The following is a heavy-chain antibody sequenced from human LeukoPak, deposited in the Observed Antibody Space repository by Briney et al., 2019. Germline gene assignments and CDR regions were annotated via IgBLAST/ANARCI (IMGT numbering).Heavy chain of an antibody. CDR2: INPSGGNT. CDR3: ARDFRRTNSYDSSGYYYPAF. J-gene: IGHJ4*02. Sequence: ASVKVSCKASGYTFTTYYMHWVRQAPGQGLEWMEKINPSGGNTNYAQKFQGRVTMTRDMSTSTVYMELSSLRSEDTAVYYCARDFRRTNSYDSSGYYYPAFWGQGTLVTVSS. CDR1: GYTFTTYY. D-gene: IGHD3-22*01. V-gene: IGHV1-46*01.